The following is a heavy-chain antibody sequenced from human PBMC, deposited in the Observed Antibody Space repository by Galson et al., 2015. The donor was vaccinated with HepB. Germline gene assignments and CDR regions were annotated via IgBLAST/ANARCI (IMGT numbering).Heavy chain of an antibody. J-gene: IGHJ4*02. CDR2: IWYDGSNK. V-gene: IGHV3-33*01. CDR1: GFTFSSYG. D-gene: IGHD3-16*02. Sequence: SLRLSCAASGFTFSSYGMHWVRQAPGKGLEWVAVIWYDGSNKYYADSVKGRFTISRDNSKNTLYLQMNSLRAEDTAVYYCARDEFYRDAGYYFDYWGQGTLVTVSS. CDR3: ARDEFYRDAGYYFDY.